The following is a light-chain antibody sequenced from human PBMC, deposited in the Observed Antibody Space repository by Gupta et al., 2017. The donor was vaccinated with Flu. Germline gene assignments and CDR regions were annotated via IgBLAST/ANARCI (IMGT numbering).Light chain of an antibody. CDR2: GAS. CDR1: QSVSSSY. J-gene: IGKJ1*01. V-gene: IGKV3-20*01. Sequence: EIVFTQSPGTLSLSPGERATLSCRASQSVSSSYLAWYQQKPGQAPRLLIYGASSRATGIPDRFSGSGSGTEFTLTISRLEPEDFAVYYCQQYGSSPKTFGPGTKVEIK. CDR3: QQYGSSPKT.